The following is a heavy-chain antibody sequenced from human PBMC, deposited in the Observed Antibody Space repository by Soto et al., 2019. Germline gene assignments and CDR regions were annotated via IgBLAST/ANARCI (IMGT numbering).Heavy chain of an antibody. CDR3: ARSYSYYGMDV. V-gene: IGHV3-64*01. Sequence: PGGSLRLSCAASGFTFSSYAMHWVRQAPGKGLEYVSAISSNGGSTYYANSVKGRFTISRDNSKNTLYLQMGSLRAEDMAVYYCARSYSYYGMDVWGQGTTVTVSS. CDR2: ISSNGGST. CDR1: GFTFSSYA. J-gene: IGHJ6*02.